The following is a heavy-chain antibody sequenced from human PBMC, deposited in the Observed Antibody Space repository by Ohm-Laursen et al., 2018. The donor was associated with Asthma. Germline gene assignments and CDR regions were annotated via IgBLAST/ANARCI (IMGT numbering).Heavy chain of an antibody. Sequence: GTLSLTCPVSGGSVSSGSYYWSWIRQPPGKGLEWIGYIYYSGSTNYNPSLKSRVTISVDTSKNQFSLKLSSVTAADTAVYYCARELRETEYYYDSSGTQVDYWGQGTLVTVSS. CDR2: IYYSGST. CDR1: GGSVSSGSYY. CDR3: ARELRETEYYYDSSGTQVDY. V-gene: IGHV4-61*01. J-gene: IGHJ4*02. D-gene: IGHD3-22*01.